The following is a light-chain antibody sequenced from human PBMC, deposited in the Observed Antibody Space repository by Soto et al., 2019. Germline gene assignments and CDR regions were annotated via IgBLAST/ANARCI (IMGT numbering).Light chain of an antibody. V-gene: IGLV2-14*01. CDR1: SSDVGGYNY. CDR2: EVS. J-gene: IGLJ1*01. Sequence: QSALTPPASVSGSPGPSITISCTGTSSDVGGYNYVSWYQQHPGKAPKLMIYEVSNRPSGVSNRFSGSKSGNTASLTISGLQAEDEADYYCSSYTSSSHYVFGTGTKLTVL. CDR3: SSYTSSSHYV.